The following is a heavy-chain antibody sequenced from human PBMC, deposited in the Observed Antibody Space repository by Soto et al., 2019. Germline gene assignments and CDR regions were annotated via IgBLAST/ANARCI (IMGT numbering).Heavy chain of an antibody. D-gene: IGHD4-17*01. CDR1: GGTFSSYT. V-gene: IGHV1-69*02. CDR2: FIPILGLA. J-gene: IGHJ1*01. CDR3: AIFGDYGDYLYFQH. Sequence: GASVKVSCKASGGTFSSYTISWVRQAPGQGLEWLGRFIPILGLANYAQKFQGRVTITADNSTSTAYMELSSLRSEDTAVYYCAIFGDYGDYLYFQHWGQGTLVTVSS.